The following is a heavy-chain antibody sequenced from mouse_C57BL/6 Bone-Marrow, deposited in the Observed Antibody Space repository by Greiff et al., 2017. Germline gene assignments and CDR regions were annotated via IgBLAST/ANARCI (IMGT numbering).Heavy chain of an antibody. D-gene: IGHD2-2*01. V-gene: IGHV1-61*01. CDR3: AKGGGYDGTWFAY. CDR1: GYTFTSYW. J-gene: IGHJ3*01. CDR2: IYPSDSET. Sequence: QVQLQQPGAELVRPGSSVKLSCKASGYTFTSYWMDWVKQRPGQGLEWIGNIYPSDSETHYNQKFKDKATLTVDKSSSTAYMQLSSLTSEDSAVYYCAKGGGYDGTWFAYGGQGTLVTVSA.